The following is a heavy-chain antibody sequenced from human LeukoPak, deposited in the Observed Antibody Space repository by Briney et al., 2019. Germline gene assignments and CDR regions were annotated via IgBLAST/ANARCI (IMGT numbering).Heavy chain of an antibody. CDR3: ARGLQENLAWLQAFSAFDI. Sequence: ASVKVSCKPSGYTFTSYDINWVRQATGQGLEWMGWMNPSSGNTGYAQKFQGRVTMTTDTSTSTAYMELRSLRSDDTAVYYCARGLQENLAWLQAFSAFDIWGQGTMVTVSS. D-gene: IGHD6-19*01. V-gene: IGHV1-8*01. CDR2: MNPSSGNT. CDR1: GYTFTSYD. J-gene: IGHJ3*02.